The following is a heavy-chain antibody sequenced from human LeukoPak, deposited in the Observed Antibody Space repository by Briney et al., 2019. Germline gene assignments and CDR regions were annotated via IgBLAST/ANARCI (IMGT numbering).Heavy chain of an antibody. Sequence: GGPLRLSCAASGFTFSSYSMNWVRQAPGKGLEWVSSITTSSNYIYYADSVKGRFTISRDNVQNSLYLQMNSLRAEDTAMYYCARDRGYFDNWGQGTLVTVSS. V-gene: IGHV3-21*01. J-gene: IGHJ4*02. CDR2: ITTSSNYI. CDR3: ARDRGYFDN. CDR1: GFTFSSYS.